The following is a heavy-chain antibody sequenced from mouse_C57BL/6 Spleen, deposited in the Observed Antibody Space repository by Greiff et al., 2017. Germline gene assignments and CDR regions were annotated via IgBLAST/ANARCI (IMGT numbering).Heavy chain of an antibody. Sequence: QVQLQQPGAELVKPGASVKLSCKASGYTFTSYWMHWVKQRPGQGLEWIGMIHPNSGSTNYNEKFKSKATLTVDKSSSTAYMQLSSLTSEDSAVYYCARIHYYGSSYDYYAMDYWGQGTSVTVSS. J-gene: IGHJ4*01. CDR1: GYTFTSYW. CDR3: ARIHYYGSSYDYYAMDY. D-gene: IGHD1-1*01. CDR2: IHPNSGST. V-gene: IGHV1-64*01.